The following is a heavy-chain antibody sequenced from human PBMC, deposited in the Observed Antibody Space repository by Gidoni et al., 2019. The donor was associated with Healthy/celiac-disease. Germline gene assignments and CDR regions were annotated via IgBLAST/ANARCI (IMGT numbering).Heavy chain of an antibody. V-gene: IGHV4-34*01. Sequence: QVQLQQWGAGLLKPSETLSLTCAVYGGSFSGYYWSWIRQPPGKGLEWIGEINHSGSTNYNPSLKSRVTISVDTSKNQFSLKLSSVTAADTAVYYCAGCGRREYQLLHGSYGWFDPWGQGTLVTVSS. CDR2: INHSGST. D-gene: IGHD2-2*01. CDR3: AGCGRREYQLLHGSYGWFDP. CDR1: GGSFSGYY. J-gene: IGHJ5*02.